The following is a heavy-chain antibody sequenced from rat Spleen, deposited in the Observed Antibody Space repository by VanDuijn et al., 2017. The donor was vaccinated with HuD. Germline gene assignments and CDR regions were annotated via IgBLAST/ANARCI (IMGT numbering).Heavy chain of an antibody. V-gene: IGHV5-20*01. Sequence: EVQLVESDGGLVQPGKSLKLSCAASGFTFSDYYMAWVRQAPTKGLEWVATITHSDGSTYYPDSVRGRFTISRDNARNTLYLQMNSLRSEDTATYYCTRENWVLDAWGQGTSVTVSS. CDR2: ITHSDGST. J-gene: IGHJ4*01. D-gene: IGHD3-6*01. CDR1: GFTFSDYY. CDR3: TRENWVLDA.